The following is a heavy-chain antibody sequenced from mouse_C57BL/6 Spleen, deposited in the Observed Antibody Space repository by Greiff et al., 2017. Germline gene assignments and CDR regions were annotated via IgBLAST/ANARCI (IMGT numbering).Heavy chain of an antibody. D-gene: IGHD2-2*01. J-gene: IGHJ3*01. CDR1: GFTFSDYG. CDR3: ARDMVTTEFAY. CDR2: ISSGSSTI. Sequence: EVQLMESGGGLVKPGGSLKLSCAASGFTFSDYGMHWVRQAPEKGLEWVAYISSGSSTIYYADTVKGRFTISRDNAKNTLCLQMTSLRSEDTAMYYCARDMVTTEFAYWGQGTLVTVSA. V-gene: IGHV5-17*01.